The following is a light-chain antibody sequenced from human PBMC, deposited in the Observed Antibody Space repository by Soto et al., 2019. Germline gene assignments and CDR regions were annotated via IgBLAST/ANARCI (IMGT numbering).Light chain of an antibody. J-gene: IGKJ5*01. V-gene: IGKV3-15*01. CDR3: QQYDNWSPIT. Sequence: EIVMTQSPAPLSVSPGERATLPGWASQSVRSTLAWYQQKPGQPHRLLIYAASTRATGIPVRFSGSGSGTEFNLTISSLQSEDCAVYYCQQYDNWSPITFGLGTHSRL. CDR1: QSVRST. CDR2: AAS.